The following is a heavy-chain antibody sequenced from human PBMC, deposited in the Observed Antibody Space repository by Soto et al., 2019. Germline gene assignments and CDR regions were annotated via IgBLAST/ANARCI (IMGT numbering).Heavy chain of an antibody. CDR3: VRPASTGYYSH. CDR1: GYSFTNYW. J-gene: IGHJ4*02. CDR2: INPADSDT. D-gene: IGHD3-9*01. V-gene: IGHV5-51*01. Sequence: PGESLKISCKGSGYSFTNYWIGWVRQMPGKGLEWMGIINPADSDTRYSPSFQGQVTVSVDKSISTAYPQRGSLKASDTAMYYCVRPASTGYYSHWGQGTPVTVSS.